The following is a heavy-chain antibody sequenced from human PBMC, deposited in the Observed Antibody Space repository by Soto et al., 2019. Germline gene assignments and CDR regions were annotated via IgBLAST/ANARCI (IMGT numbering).Heavy chain of an antibody. V-gene: IGHV1-8*01. D-gene: IGHD1-26*01. CDR1: GYTFASYD. CDR3: ARGTWELRFYYGMDV. CDR2: MNPNSGNT. J-gene: IGHJ6*02. Sequence: ASVKVSCKASGYTFASYDINWVRQATGQGLEWMGWMNPNSGNTGYAQKFQGRVTMTRNTSISTAYMELSSLRSEDTAVYYCARGTWELRFYYGMDVWGQGTTVTVSS.